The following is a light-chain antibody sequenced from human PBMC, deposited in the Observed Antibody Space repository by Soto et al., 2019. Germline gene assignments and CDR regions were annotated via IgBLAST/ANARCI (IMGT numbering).Light chain of an antibody. Sequence: QSALTQPRSVSGSPGQSVTISCTGTSNDVGRYNSVSWYQQHPGKAPKLMIYDVSKRPSGVPDRFSASKSGNTASLTISGLQAEDEADSYCSSYTSSSSYVFGTGTKVTVL. CDR2: DVS. V-gene: IGLV2-11*01. CDR1: SNDVGRYNS. CDR3: SSYTSSSSYV. J-gene: IGLJ1*01.